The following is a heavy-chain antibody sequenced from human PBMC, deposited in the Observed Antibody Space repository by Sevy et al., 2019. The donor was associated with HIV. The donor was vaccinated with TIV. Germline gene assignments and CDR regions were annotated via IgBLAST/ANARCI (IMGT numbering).Heavy chain of an antibody. CDR1: GLTSRTYW. V-gene: IGHV3-7*01. Sequence: GGSLRLSCVVSGLTSRTYWMHWVRRAPGKGLEWVASINPDGGESYYVASVKGQFTISRDNTKNSLYLQMTSLRAEDTAAYYCARATYYYDSGFFYPFDYSGQGTLVTVSS. CDR3: ARATYYYDSGFFYPFDY. J-gene: IGHJ4*02. CDR2: INPDGGES. D-gene: IGHD3-10*01.